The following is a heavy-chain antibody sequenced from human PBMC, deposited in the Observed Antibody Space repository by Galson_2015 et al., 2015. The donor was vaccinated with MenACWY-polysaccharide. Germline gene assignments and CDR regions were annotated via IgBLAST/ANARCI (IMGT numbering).Heavy chain of an antibody. J-gene: IGHJ6*02. CDR3: ARDYCSRTSCYGLDV. Sequence: SLRLSCAASGLTFNSYAMHWVRQAPGKGLEWVAVISYDETNKYYADSVKGRFTISRDNSKNTLYLQMNSLRAEDAAVYYCARDYCSRTSCYGLDVWGQGTTVIVSS. CDR1: GLTFNSYA. CDR2: ISYDETNK. V-gene: IGHV3-30-3*01. D-gene: IGHD2-2*01.